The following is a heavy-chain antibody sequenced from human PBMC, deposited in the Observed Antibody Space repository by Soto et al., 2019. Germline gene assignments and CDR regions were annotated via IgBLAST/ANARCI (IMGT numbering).Heavy chain of an antibody. CDR2: IGTAGDT. Sequence: GGSLRLSCEASGFTFSSYDMHWVRQATGKGLEWVSAIGTAGDTYYPGSVKGRFTISRENAKNSLYLQMNSLRAGDTAVYSCERAGAGTYYYHGMDVWGQGTTVTVSS. V-gene: IGHV3-13*01. J-gene: IGHJ6*02. CDR3: ERAGAGTYYYHGMDV. D-gene: IGHD6-19*01. CDR1: GFTFSSYD.